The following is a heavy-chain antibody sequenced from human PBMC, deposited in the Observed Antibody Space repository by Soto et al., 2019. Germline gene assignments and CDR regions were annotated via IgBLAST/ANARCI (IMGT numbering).Heavy chain of an antibody. J-gene: IGHJ6*02. V-gene: IGHV3-15*07. CDR1: GFTFSNAW. CDR2: IKSKTDGGTT. Sequence: EVQLVESGGGLVKPGGSLRLSCAASGFTFSNAWMNWVRQAPGKGLEWVGRIKSKTDGGTTYYAAPVKGRFTISRDDSKHTLYLQMNSLKTEDTAVYYCTTQDIVVVVAATLSGMDVWGQGTTVTVSS. CDR3: TTQDIVVVVAATLSGMDV. D-gene: IGHD2-15*01.